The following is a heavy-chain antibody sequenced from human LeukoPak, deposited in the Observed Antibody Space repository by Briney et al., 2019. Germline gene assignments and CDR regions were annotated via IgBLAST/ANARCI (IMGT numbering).Heavy chain of an antibody. J-gene: IGHJ3*01. D-gene: IGHD3-16*01. CDR1: GFVVSRNY. CDR2: ITSKYVT. V-gene: IGHV3-53*01. Sequence: QTGGSLRLSCAASGFVVSRNYMAWVRQAPGKKLEWVSAITSKYVTYYADSVKGRFVISRDNSKNTMYLQMNGLRAEDTAMYYCYRIHLGDAFDLWGQGTMVTASS. CDR3: YRIHLGDAFDL.